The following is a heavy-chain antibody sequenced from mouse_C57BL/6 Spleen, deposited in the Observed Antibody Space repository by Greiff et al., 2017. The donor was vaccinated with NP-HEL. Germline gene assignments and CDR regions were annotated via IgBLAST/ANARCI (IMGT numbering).Heavy chain of an antibody. CDR3: ARPLLRYWYFDV. Sequence: EVKLMESGGGLVKPGGSLKLSCAASGFTFSSYTMSWVRQTPEKRLEWVATISGGGGNTYYPDSVKGRFTISRDNAKNTLYLQMSSLRSEDTALYYCARPLLRYWYFDVWGTGTTVTVSS. CDR1: GFTFSSYT. CDR2: ISGGGGNT. J-gene: IGHJ1*03. V-gene: IGHV5-9*01. D-gene: IGHD1-2*01.